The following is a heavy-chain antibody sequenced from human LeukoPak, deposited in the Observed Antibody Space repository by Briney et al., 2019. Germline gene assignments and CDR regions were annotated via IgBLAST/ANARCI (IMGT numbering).Heavy chain of an antibody. CDR2: LNYSGRT. D-gene: IGHD3-16*01. Sequence: SEPLSLPCTVSGGSITSHYWSWIRQPPGKGLEGIGYLNYSGRTNYNPSLKSRVTMSADTSKNQFSLKLSSVTAADTAVYYCARVLYLGDYYYYMDVWGKGTTVTVSS. V-gene: IGHV4-59*11. CDR3: ARVLYLGDYYYYMDV. J-gene: IGHJ6*03. CDR1: GGSITSHY.